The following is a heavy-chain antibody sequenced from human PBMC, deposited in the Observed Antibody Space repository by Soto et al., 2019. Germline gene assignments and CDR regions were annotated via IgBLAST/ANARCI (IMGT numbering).Heavy chain of an antibody. CDR1: GGSFSGYY. CDR3: ARAGIGDY. V-gene: IGHV4-34*01. D-gene: IGHD2-21*01. Sequence: QVQLQQWGAGLLKPSETLSLTCAVYGGSFSGYYWSWIRQPPGKGLEWIGEINHSGSTNYNPPLKSRVTIAVDTSENQFSLKLSSVTAADTAVYYCARAGIGDYWGQGTLVTVSS. J-gene: IGHJ4*02. CDR2: INHSGST.